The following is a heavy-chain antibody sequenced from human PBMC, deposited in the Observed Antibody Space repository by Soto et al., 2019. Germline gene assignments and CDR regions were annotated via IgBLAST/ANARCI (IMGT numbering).Heavy chain of an antibody. Sequence: SQTLSLTCAVYGGSFSGYYWSWIRQPPGKGLEWIGEINHSGSTNYNPSLKSRVTISVDTSKNQFSLKLSSVTAADTAVYYCARGYGDYQTLTYYYYYYMDVWGKGTTVTVSS. CDR1: GGSFSGYY. CDR3: ARGYGDYQTLTYYYYYYMDV. J-gene: IGHJ6*03. CDR2: INHSGST. V-gene: IGHV4-34*01. D-gene: IGHD4-17*01.